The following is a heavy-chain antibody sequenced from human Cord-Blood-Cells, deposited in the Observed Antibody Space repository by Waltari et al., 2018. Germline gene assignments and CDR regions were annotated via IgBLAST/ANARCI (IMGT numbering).Heavy chain of an antibody. V-gene: IGHV1-2*02. CDR2: SNPNSGGT. CDR1: GYTFTGYY. J-gene: IGHJ3*02. CDR3: AREKGDAFDI. Sequence: QVQLVQSGAEVKKPGASVKVSCKASGYTFTGYYMHWVRQAPGQGLEWMGGSNPNSGGTNDAQKCQGRVTMTRDTSISTAYMELSRLRSDDTAVYYCAREKGDAFDIWGQGTMVTVSS.